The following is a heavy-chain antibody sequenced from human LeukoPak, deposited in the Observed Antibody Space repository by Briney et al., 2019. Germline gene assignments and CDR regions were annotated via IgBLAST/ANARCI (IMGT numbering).Heavy chain of an antibody. Sequence: SETLSLTCTVSGGSISSGSYYWSWIRQPAGKGLEWIGRIYTSGSTNYNPSLKSRVTISVDTSKNQFSLRLSSVTAADTAVYYCARAGYDFWSGYNRAFDYWGQGTLVTVSS. CDR3: ARAGYDFWSGYNRAFDY. J-gene: IGHJ4*02. CDR2: IYTSGST. CDR1: GGSISSGSYY. V-gene: IGHV4-61*02. D-gene: IGHD3-3*01.